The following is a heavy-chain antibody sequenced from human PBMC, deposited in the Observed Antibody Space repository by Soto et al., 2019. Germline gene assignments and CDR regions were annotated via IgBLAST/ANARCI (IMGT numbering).Heavy chain of an antibody. CDR3: TTSANDKFVDY. Sequence: GSLRLSCAASGFSFIGSAMHWVRQASGKGLEWVGRMRSRANSYATTCAESVKGRFTISRDDSKNTAYLQMNSLKTEDTAFYYCTTSANDKFVDYWGQGTLGTVSS. CDR2: MRSRANSYAT. D-gene: IGHD5-12*01. V-gene: IGHV3-73*01. J-gene: IGHJ4*02. CDR1: GFSFIGSA.